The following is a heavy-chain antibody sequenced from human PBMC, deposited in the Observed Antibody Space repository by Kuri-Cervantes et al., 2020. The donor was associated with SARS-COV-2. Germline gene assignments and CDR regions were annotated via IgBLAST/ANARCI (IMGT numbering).Heavy chain of an antibody. CDR2: IRNRAYGGTT. Sequence: GESLKISCTASGFTLGDYVMTWFRQAPGKGLEWIGFIRNRAYGGTTELAASVRGRFSMSRDDSKGIAYLHLNSLKTEDTAVYYCSREPNSGSFVYLDYWGQGTLVTVSS. CDR3: SREPNSGSFVYLDY. CDR1: GFTLGDYV. V-gene: IGHV3-49*03. D-gene: IGHD1-26*01. J-gene: IGHJ4*02.